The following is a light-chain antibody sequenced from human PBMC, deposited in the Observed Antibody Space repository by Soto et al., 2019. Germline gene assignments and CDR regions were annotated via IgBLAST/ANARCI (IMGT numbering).Light chain of an antibody. CDR1: SGYVGTYSL. CDR3: CLYVGATTYV. V-gene: IGLV2-23*01. Sequence: QSALAQPASVSGSPGQSITISCTGASGYVGTYSLVSWYQQHPGKAPKVVIYEGHKRPSGVPDRFSGSTSVNTASLTISGLQTDDEADYYCCLYVGATTYVFGTGTNLTVL. J-gene: IGLJ1*01. CDR2: EGH.